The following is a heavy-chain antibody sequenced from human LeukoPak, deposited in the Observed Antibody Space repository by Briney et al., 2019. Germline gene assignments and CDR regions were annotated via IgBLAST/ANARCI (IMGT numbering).Heavy chain of an antibody. CDR3: ARDHDYGDYPDY. Sequence: SETLSPTCTVSGGSISSYYWSWIRQPAGKGLEWIGRIYTSGSTNYNPSLKSRVTMSVDTSKNQFSLKLSSVTAADTAVYYCARDHDYGDYPDYWGQGTLVTVSS. V-gene: IGHV4-4*07. CDR2: IYTSGST. D-gene: IGHD4-17*01. CDR1: GGSISSYY. J-gene: IGHJ4*02.